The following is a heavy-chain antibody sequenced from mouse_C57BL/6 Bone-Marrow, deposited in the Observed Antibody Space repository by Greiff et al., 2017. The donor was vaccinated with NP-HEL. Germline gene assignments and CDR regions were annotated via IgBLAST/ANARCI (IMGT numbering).Heavy chain of an antibody. V-gene: IGHV1-54*01. CDR3: ARWPIYYDYGGAMDY. D-gene: IGHD2-4*01. CDR2: INPGSGGT. Sequence: QVQLQQSGAELVRPGTSVKVSCKASGYAFTNYLIEWVKQRPGQGLEWIGVINPGSGGTNSNEKFKGKATLTADKSSSTAYMQLSSLTSEDSAVYFCARWPIYYDYGGAMDYWGQGTSVTVSS. J-gene: IGHJ4*01. CDR1: GYAFTNYL.